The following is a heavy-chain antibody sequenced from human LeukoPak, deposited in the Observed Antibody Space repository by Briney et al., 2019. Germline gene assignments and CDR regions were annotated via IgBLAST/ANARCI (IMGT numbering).Heavy chain of an antibody. CDR3: ARGRAAAGTGY. CDR2: INDSGRT. J-gene: IGHJ4*02. V-gene: IGHV4-34*01. CDR1: GGSFSGYY. D-gene: IGHD6-13*01. Sequence: SETLPLTCAVYGGSFSGYYWSWIRQPPGNGLEWIGEINDSGRTTYNPSVQSRVTISVDTSTNQSSLKLSSVTAADTAVYYCARGRAAAGTGYWGQGTLVTVSS.